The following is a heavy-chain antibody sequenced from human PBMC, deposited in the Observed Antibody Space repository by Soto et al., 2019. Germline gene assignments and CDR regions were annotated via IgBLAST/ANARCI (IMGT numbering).Heavy chain of an antibody. D-gene: IGHD3-10*01. J-gene: IGHJ4*02. CDR2: IYSGGST. Sequence: QVQLQESGPGLVKPSETLSLSCGVSGGSISQYYWSWIRQPAGEGLEWIGRIYSGGSTNYNPSLESRVTMSIDTSKNKFSLKLSSVTAADTAGYYWASGPGGFGDFSLDYWGQGTLVTVSS. CDR3: ASGPGGFGDFSLDY. V-gene: IGHV4-4*07. CDR1: GGSISQYY.